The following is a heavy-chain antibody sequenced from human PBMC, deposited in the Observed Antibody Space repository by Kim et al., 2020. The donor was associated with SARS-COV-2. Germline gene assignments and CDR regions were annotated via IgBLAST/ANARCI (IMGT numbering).Heavy chain of an antibody. V-gene: IGHV2-70*01. D-gene: IGHD1-1*01. J-gene: IGHJ4*02. Sequence: YYSTSLKTRLTISKDTSKIQVVLTMTNMDPVDTATYYCARMPSGTTTLDRWGQGTLVTVSS. CDR3: ARMPSGTTTLDR.